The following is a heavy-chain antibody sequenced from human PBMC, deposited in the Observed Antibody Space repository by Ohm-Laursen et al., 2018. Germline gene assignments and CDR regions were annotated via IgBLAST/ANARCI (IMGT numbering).Heavy chain of an antibody. D-gene: IGHD2-8*01. J-gene: IGHJ4*02. V-gene: IGHV3-49*03. CDR1: GFTFGDYA. CDR3: TRDPRGIVLMLYAPDY. Sequence: RSLRLSCAASGFTFGDYAMSWFRQAPGKGLEWVGLIRSKAFGGATEYAASVQGRFTISRDDSNSIAYLQMNSLKTEDTGVYYCTRDPRGIVLMLYAPDYWGQGTLVTVSS. CDR2: IRSKAFGGAT.